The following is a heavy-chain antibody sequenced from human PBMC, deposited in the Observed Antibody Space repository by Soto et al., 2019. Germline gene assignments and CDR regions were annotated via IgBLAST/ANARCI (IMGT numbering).Heavy chain of an antibody. CDR2: IEPSESYI. J-gene: IGHJ3*01. CDR3: ATPHYYDSTGSDLDV. Sequence: PGESLKISCKGSGYNFSISWISWVRQVPGKGLERMGRIEPSESYINYSPSFRGHVTISADKSIRTAYLQWSSLKASDTAMYYCATPHYYDSTGSDLDVWGQGTMVTVSS. V-gene: IGHV5-10-1*01. CDR1: GYNFSISW. D-gene: IGHD3-22*01.